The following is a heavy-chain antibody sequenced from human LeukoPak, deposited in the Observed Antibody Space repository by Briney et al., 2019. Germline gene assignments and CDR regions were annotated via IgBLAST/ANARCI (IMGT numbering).Heavy chain of an antibody. J-gene: IGHJ4*02. Sequence: ASVKVSCKASGYTFTSYGISWVRQAPGQGLEWMGWISAYNGNTNYAQKLQGRVTMTTDTSTSTAYMELRSLRSDDTAVYYCARGGDDFWSGPNFDYWGQGTLVTVSS. CDR2: ISAYNGNT. D-gene: IGHD3-3*01. V-gene: IGHV1-18*01. CDR1: GYTFTSYG. CDR3: ARGGDDFWSGPNFDY.